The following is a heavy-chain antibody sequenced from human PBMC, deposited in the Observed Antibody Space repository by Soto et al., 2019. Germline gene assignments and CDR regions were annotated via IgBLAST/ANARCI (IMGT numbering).Heavy chain of an antibody. D-gene: IGHD2-15*01. CDR1: GFTFSSYD. Sequence: QVQLVESGGGVVQPGRSLRLSCAASGFTFSSYDMHWVRQAPGKGLEWVAVIWYDGSNQYYADSVKGRFTISRDNSKNTMYLQMNSLRAEDTAVYYCASVYCSGASCYQPFQHWGQGTLVTVSS. V-gene: IGHV3-33*01. CDR2: IWYDGSNQ. CDR3: ASVYCSGASCYQPFQH. J-gene: IGHJ1*01.